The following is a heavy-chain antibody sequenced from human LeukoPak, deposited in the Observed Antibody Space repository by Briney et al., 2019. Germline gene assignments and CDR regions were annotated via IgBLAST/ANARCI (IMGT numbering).Heavy chain of an antibody. CDR3: ARGLRETNYYYYYYMDV. V-gene: IGHV4-39*07. CDR1: SGSITSNTYY. J-gene: IGHJ6*03. CDR2: IYYSGST. Sequence: SETLSLTCTVSSGSITSNTYYWGWIRQPPGKGLEWIGSIYYSGSTYYNPSLKSRVTISVDTSKNQFSLKLSSVTAADTAVYYCARGLRETNYYYYYYMDVWGKGTTVTVSS. D-gene: IGHD5/OR15-5a*01.